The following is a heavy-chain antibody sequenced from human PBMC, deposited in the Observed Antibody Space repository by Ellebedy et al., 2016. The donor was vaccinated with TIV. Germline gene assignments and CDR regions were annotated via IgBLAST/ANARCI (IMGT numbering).Heavy chain of an antibody. CDR3: ARPDYIIGTDY. Sequence: GESLKISCAVSGFTVSRNFMSWVRQAPGKGLEWVAIIYSGGSITYSDSVKGRFTIPRDNSKNTVNLQMNSLTAEDTAVYYCARPDYIIGTDYWGQGTLVSVSS. J-gene: IGHJ4*02. CDR2: IYSGGSI. CDR1: GFTVSRNF. D-gene: IGHD1/OR15-1a*01. V-gene: IGHV3-53*01.